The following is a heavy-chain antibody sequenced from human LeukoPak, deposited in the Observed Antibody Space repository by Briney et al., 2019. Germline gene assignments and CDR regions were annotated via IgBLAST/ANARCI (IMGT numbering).Heavy chain of an antibody. D-gene: IGHD3-10*01. V-gene: IGHV4-61*02. Sequence: SETLSLTCTVSGGSISSNSYYWSWIRQPAGKGLEWIGRIYTSGSTNYNPSLKSRVTISVDTSKSQFSLKLNSVTAADTAVYYCARDRRDMVRGIDIVRQYHYYYYMDVWGKGTTVTVSS. CDR2: IYTSGST. J-gene: IGHJ6*03. CDR3: ARDRRDMVRGIDIVRQYHYYYYMDV. CDR1: GGSISSNSYY.